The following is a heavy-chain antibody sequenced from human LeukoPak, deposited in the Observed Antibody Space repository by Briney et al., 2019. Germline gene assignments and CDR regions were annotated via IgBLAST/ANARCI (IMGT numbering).Heavy chain of an antibody. CDR2: IIPIFGIA. D-gene: IGHD1-26*01. CDR1: GGTFSSYA. J-gene: IGHJ4*02. Sequence: GASVKVSCKASGGTFSSYAISWVRQAPGQGLEWMGRIIPIFGIANYAQKFQGRVTITADKSTSTAYMELSSLRSEDTAVYYCAREELGLSGSYHLDYWGQGTLVTVSS. CDR3: AREELGLSGSYHLDY. V-gene: IGHV1-69*04.